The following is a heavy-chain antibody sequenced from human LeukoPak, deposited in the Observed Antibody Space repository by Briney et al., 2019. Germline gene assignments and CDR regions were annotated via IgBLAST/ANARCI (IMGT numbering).Heavy chain of an antibody. D-gene: IGHD1-26*01. Sequence: GGSLRLSCAASGFTFSSYWMSWVRQAPGKGLQWVANIRQDGSEKYYVDSVKGRFTISRDNAKNSLYLQMNSLRAEDTAVYYCARSSGSFRHHFDYWGQGTLVTVSS. CDR1: GFTFSSYW. CDR2: IRQDGSEK. J-gene: IGHJ4*02. V-gene: IGHV3-7*01. CDR3: ARSSGSFRHHFDY.